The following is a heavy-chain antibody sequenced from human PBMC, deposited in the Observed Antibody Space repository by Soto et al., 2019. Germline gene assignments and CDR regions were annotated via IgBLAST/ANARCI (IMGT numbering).Heavy chain of an antibody. CDR2: ISSSSSYI. D-gene: IGHD5-12*01. V-gene: IGHV3-21*01. CDR1: GFTFSSYS. Sequence: PGGSLRLSCAASGFTFSSYSMNWVRQAPGKGLEWVSSISSSSSYIYYADSVKGRFTISRDNAKNSLYLQMNSLRAEDTAVYYCARDNRGNSGYDLEGGDDAFDIWGQGTMVTVSS. J-gene: IGHJ3*02. CDR3: ARDNRGNSGYDLEGGDDAFDI.